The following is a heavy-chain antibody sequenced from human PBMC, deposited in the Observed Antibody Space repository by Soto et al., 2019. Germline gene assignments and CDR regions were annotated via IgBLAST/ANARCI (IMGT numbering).Heavy chain of an antibody. CDR1: GGTFSSYA. CDR2: IIPIFGTA. V-gene: IGHV1-69*13. Sequence: ASVKVSCKASGGTFSSYAISWVRQAPGQGLEWMGGIIPIFGTANYAQKFQGRVTITADESTSTAYMELSSLRSEDTAVYYCASRSGYSSGWYSEIDYYYGMDVWGQGTTVTVS. D-gene: IGHD6-19*01. J-gene: IGHJ6*02. CDR3: ASRSGYSSGWYSEIDYYYGMDV.